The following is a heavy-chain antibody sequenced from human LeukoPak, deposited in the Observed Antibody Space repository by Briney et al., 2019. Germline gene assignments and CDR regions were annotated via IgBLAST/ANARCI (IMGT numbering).Heavy chain of an antibody. CDR3: ARDWVRGAYRFDY. D-gene: IGHD3-10*01. CDR2: IYYSGST. CDR1: GGSISSYY. J-gene: IGHJ4*02. V-gene: IGHV4-59*12. Sequence: TSETLSLTCTVSGGSISSYYWSWIRQPPGKGLEWIGYIYYSGSTYYNPSLKSRVTISVDTSKNQFSLKLSFVTAADTAVYYCARDWVRGAYRFDYWGQGTLVTVSS.